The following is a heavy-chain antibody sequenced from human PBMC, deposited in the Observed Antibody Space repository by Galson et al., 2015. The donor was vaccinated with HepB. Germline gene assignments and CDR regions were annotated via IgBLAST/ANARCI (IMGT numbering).Heavy chain of an antibody. D-gene: IGHD2-15*01. J-gene: IGHJ3*02. CDR3: ARAEVVAAILVAFDI. CDR1: GFTVSSNY. Sequence: SLRLSCAASGFTVSSNYMSWVRQAPGKGLEWVSVIYSGGSTYYADSVKGRFTISRDNSKNTLYLQMNSLRAEDTAVYYCARAEVVAAILVAFDIWGQGTMVTVSS. CDR2: IYSGGST. V-gene: IGHV3-53*01.